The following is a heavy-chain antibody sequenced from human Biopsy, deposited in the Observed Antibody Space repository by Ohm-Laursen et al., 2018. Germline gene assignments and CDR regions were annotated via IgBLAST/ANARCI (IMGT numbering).Heavy chain of an antibody. CDR3: ARGDYFDSNGYFWFDP. CDR1: GGSISSGGSY. Sequence: LSLTCTVSGGSISSGGSYWSWIRQRPGKGLEWIGYIFNSANTYYNPSLKNLITISGDTSKNQSSLKLNSVTAADTAVYYCARGDYFDSNGYFWFDPWGQGTLVTVSS. V-gene: IGHV4-31*01. CDR2: IFNSANT. J-gene: IGHJ5*02. D-gene: IGHD3-22*01.